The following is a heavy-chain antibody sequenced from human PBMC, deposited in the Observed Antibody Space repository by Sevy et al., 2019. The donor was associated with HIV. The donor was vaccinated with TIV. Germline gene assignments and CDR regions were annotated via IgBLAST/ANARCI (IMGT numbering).Heavy chain of an antibody. CDR3: ARGVVVVVAARLYYYGMDV. V-gene: IGHV3-7*01. Sequence: LSLTCAASGFTFSSYWMSWVRQAPGKGLEWVANIKQDGSEKYYVDSVKGRFTISRDNAKNSLYLQMNSLRAEDTAVYYCARGVVVVVAARLYYYGMDVWGQGTTVTVSS. CDR1: GFTFSSYW. J-gene: IGHJ6*02. CDR2: IKQDGSEK. D-gene: IGHD2-15*01.